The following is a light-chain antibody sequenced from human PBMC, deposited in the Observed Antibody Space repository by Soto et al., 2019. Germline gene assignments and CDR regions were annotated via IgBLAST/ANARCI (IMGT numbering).Light chain of an antibody. CDR2: EVS. J-gene: IGLJ2*01. Sequence: QSALTQPPSASGSPGQSVTISCTGTISDVGGYNYVSWYQQHPGKAPKLMIYEVSKRPSGVPDRFSGSKSGNTASLTVSGLQDDEEADYSCRSAAGSNYVVFGGGTKLTVL. V-gene: IGLV2-8*01. CDR3: RSAAGSNYVV. CDR1: ISDVGGYNY.